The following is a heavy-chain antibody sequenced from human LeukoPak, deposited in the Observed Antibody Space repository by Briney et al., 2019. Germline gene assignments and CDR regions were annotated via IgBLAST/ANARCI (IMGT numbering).Heavy chain of an antibody. J-gene: IGHJ2*01. CDR3: ARGSYYDGSGYVNWYFDL. CDR1: GFTFSHYR. D-gene: IGHD3-22*01. V-gene: IGHV3-7*04. Sequence: GGSLKPSCECSGFTFSHYRMPWVRRAPGKGLEWVSSIRLDGSEKYYVDSVKGRFTISRDNSKNSLYLQMNSLRAEDTAIYYCARGSYYDGSGYVNWYFDLWGRGTLVAVSS. CDR2: IRLDGSEK.